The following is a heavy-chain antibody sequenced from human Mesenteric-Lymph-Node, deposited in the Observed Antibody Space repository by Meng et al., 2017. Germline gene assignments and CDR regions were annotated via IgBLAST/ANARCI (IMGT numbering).Heavy chain of an antibody. CDR3: VKGTPGRSYCNY. J-gene: IGHJ4*02. CDR1: PYAFGTYG. V-gene: IGHV1-18*01. D-gene: IGHD3-10*01. CDR2: FVNYRDT. Sequence: QGLRLQSGPEVKKPGASVRVSCKASPYAFGTYGISWVRQAPGLGLEWMGWFVNYRDTYPAPKFQDRVTMTTDTHTNTVIMELRSLTSDDTAVYYCVKGTPGRSYCNYWGQGTLVTVSS.